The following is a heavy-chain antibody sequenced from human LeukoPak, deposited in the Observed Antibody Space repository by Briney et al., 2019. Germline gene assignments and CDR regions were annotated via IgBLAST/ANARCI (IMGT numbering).Heavy chain of an antibody. CDR1: GLTFSRYT. V-gene: IGHV3-48*01. CDR2: ISSSGTAM. J-gene: IGHJ4*02. CDR3: ARVSYSPSPTPFDY. D-gene: IGHD2-15*01. Sequence: PGGSLRLSCAASGLTFSRYTMFWVRQAPGMGLEWVSYISSSGTAMDYADSVKGRFTISRDNAKNSLYLQMNSLRAEDTAVYYCARVSYSPSPTPFDYWGQGTRVTVSS.